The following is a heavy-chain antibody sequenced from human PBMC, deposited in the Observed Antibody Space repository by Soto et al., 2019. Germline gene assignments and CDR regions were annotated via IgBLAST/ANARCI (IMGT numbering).Heavy chain of an antibody. CDR2: INPNSGGT. D-gene: IGHD2-15*01. V-gene: IGHV1-2*04. Sequence: QVQLVQSGAEVKKPGASVKVSCKASGYTFTGYYMHWVRQAPGQGLEWMGWINPNSGGTNYAQKFQGWVTMTRDTSISTAYMELSRLRSDGTAVYYCARVRSVVVAASGAFDIWGQGTMVTVSS. CDR1: GYTFTGYY. J-gene: IGHJ3*02. CDR3: ARVRSVVVAASGAFDI.